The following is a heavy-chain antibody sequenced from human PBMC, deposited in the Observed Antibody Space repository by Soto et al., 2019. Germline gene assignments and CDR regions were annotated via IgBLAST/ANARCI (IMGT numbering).Heavy chain of an antibody. V-gene: IGHV3-33*01. CDR2: IWHSGKDK. CDR1: GFAFSSFG. D-gene: IGHD1-1*01. Sequence: QVQVVESGGGVVQPGRSLRLSCAASGFAFSSFGMHWVRQAPGKGLEWVAVIWHSGKDKYYADSVKGRFTISRDNSKNTLYLEMNSLRAEDTAVYYCVRDPGHDEAMDYWGQGTLVTVSS. J-gene: IGHJ4*02. CDR3: VRDPGHDEAMDY.